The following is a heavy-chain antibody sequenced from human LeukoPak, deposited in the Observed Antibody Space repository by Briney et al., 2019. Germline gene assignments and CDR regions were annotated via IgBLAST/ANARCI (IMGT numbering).Heavy chain of an antibody. CDR2: INPNSGGT. CDR1: GYTFTGYY. J-gene: IGHJ6*02. V-gene: IGHV1-2*02. Sequence: ASVKVSCKASGYTFTGYYMHWVRQAPRQGLEWMGWINPNSGGTNYAQKFQGRVTMTRDTSISTAYMELSRLRSDDTAVYYCARVSHCSSTSCLEYYYYGMDVWGQGTTVTVSS. CDR3: ARVSHCSSTSCLEYYYYGMDV. D-gene: IGHD2-2*01.